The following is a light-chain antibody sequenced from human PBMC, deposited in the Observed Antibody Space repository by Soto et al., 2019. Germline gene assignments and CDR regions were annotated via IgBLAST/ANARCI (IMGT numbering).Light chain of an antibody. CDR2: VVS. J-gene: IGLJ1*01. CDR1: SSDVGGYNY. CDR3: FSYAGSNNYV. Sequence: QSALTQPPSASGSPGQSVTISCTGTSSDVGGYNYVSWYQQHPGKAPKLLISVVSKRPSGVPDRFSGSKSGNTASLTVSGLQAEDEAVYYCFSYAGSNNYVFGTGTKLTVL. V-gene: IGLV2-8*01.